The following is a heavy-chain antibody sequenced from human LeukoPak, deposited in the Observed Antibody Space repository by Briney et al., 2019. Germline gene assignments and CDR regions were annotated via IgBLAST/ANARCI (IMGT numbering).Heavy chain of an antibody. CDR1: GFTFSTYW. D-gene: IGHD3-10*01. Sequence: GGSLRLSCAASGFTFSTYWMTWVRQAPGKGLEWVANIKQDGSEKFYVDSVTGRFTISGDNAKNSLYLQMDSLRAEDTAVYYCARDHYHGVGWFDPWGQGTLVTVSS. J-gene: IGHJ5*02. CDR3: ARDHYHGVGWFDP. V-gene: IGHV3-7*01. CDR2: IKQDGSEK.